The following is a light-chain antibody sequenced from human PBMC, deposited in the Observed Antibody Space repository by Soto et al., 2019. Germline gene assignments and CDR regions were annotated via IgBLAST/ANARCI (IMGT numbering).Light chain of an antibody. J-gene: IGKJ1*01. CDR1: QSLTNSF. CDR2: DTS. Sequence: EFVLTQSPGTLSLSPGERATLSCRASQSLTNSFIAWYQQRPGQAPRLLIYDTSSRASGIPDRFSGSGSGTDFTLTISRLETEDFALYYCQQYGSSPWTFGQGTKVDIK. CDR3: QQYGSSPWT. V-gene: IGKV3-20*01.